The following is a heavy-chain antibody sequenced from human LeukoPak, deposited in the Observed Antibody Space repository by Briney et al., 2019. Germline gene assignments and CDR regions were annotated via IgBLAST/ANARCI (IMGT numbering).Heavy chain of an antibody. D-gene: IGHD3-10*01. CDR1: GGSISSSSYY. CDR3: ARLDYYASGAFDI. CDR2: IYYSGST. Sequence: PSETPSLTCTVSGGSISSSSYYWGWIRQPPGKGLEWIGSIYYSGSTYYNPSLKSRVTISVDTSKNQFSLKLSSVTAADTAVYYCARLDYYASGAFDIWGQGTMVTVSS. J-gene: IGHJ3*02. V-gene: IGHV4-39*01.